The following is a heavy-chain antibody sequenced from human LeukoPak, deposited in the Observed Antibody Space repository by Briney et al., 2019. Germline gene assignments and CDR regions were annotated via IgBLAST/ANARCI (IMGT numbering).Heavy chain of an antibody. D-gene: IGHD5-24*01. CDR3: GRDLER. J-gene: IGHJ4*02. CDR2: IKPDGTYT. CDR1: GFTFSSYS. Sequence: GGSLRLSCAASGFTFSSYSMNWVRQAPGKGLGWVSRIKPDGTYTNYADSVKGRFIISRDNAKNTVYLQMSSLRGDDTAVYYCGRDLERWGPGTLVTVSA. V-gene: IGHV3-74*01.